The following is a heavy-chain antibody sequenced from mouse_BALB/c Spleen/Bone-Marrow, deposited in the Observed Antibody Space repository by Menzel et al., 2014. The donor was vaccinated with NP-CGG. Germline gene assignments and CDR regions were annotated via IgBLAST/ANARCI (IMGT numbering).Heavy chain of an antibody. CDR1: GYTFTTYW. V-gene: IGHV1-69*02. CDR3: ARGGDNYAWFPY. Sequence: QVQLKESGAEFVKPGASVKLSCKASGYTFTTYWMHWVKQRPGQGLEWIGQIDPSDSHTNYSQKFKGKATLTVDKSSSTAYMQLSSLSSEDSAVYYCARGGDNYAWFPYWGQGTLVTVSA. CDR2: IDPSDSHT. D-gene: IGHD1-3*01. J-gene: IGHJ3*01.